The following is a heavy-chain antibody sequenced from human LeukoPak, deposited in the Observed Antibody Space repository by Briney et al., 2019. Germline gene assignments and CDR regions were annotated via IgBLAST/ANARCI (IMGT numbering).Heavy chain of an antibody. D-gene: IGHD4-17*01. CDR3: AKDQVTTVTTADY. V-gene: IGHV3-30*18. J-gene: IGHJ4*02. Sequence: GGSLRLSCAASGFTFSSYGMHWVRQAPGKGLEWVAVISYDGSNKYYADSVKGRFTISRGNSKNTLYPQMNSLRAEDTAVYYCAKDQVTTVTTADYWGQGTLVTVSS. CDR2: ISYDGSNK. CDR1: GFTFSSYG.